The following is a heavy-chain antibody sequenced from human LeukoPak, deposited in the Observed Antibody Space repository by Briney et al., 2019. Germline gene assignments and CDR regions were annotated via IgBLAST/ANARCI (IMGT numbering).Heavy chain of an antibody. CDR2: INHSGST. CDR3: ASEYYYYDMDV. J-gene: IGHJ6*02. CDR1: GGTFSGYY. D-gene: IGHD6-6*01. Sequence: SETLSLTCAVYGGTFSGYYWTWIRQPPGKGLEWIGEINHSGSTTHNPSLKSRVTISVGTSKSQFSLKLSSVTAADTAVYYCASEYYYYDMDVWGQGTTVTVSS. V-gene: IGHV4-34*01.